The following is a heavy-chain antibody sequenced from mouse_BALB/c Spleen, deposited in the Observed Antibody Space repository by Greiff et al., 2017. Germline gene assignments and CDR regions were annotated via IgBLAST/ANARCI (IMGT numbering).Heavy chain of an antibody. Sequence: VKLQESGPGLVAPSQSLSITCTVSGFSLTSYGVHWVRQPPGKGLEWLGVIWAGGSTNYNSALMSRLSISKDNSKSQVFLKMNSLQTDDTAMYYCAREAYDWFAYWGQGTLVTVSA. CDR1: GFSLTSYG. CDR2: IWAGGST. J-gene: IGHJ3*01. V-gene: IGHV2-9*02. CDR3: AREAYDWFAY. D-gene: IGHD1-1*01.